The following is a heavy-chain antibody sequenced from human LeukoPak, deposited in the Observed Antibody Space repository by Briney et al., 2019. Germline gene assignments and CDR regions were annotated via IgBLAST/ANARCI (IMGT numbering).Heavy chain of an antibody. CDR3: ARDRGWLTFDY. CDR1: GFTFSSYT. CDR2: ISYDGNNE. V-gene: IGHV3-30-3*01. Sequence: GRSLRLSCAASGFTFSSYTMHWVRQAPGKGLEWVAVISYDGNNEHHADSVKGRITISRDNSKNTLYLQMNSLRAEDTAVYYCARDRGWLTFDYWGQGTLVTVST. J-gene: IGHJ4*02. D-gene: IGHD5-24*01.